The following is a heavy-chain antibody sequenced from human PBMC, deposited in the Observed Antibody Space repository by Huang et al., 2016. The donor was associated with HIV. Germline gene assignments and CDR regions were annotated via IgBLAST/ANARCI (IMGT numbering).Heavy chain of an antibody. CDR3: AKDGADEEWDIDY. D-gene: IGHD1-26*01. V-gene: IGHV3-30*18. CDR1: GFSFSTYG. J-gene: IGHJ4*02. Sequence: VQLVESGRGVVQPGRSLRLACGASGFSFSTYGLHWVRQAPGKGLEWVAVISYDGSNKYYAHSVKGRFTISRDTSENKVYLQMNSLRHEDTAVYYCAKDGADEEWDIDYWGQGTLVTVSS. CDR2: ISYDGSNK.